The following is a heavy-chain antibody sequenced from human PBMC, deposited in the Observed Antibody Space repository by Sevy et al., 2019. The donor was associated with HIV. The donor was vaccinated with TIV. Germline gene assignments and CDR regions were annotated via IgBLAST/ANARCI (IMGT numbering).Heavy chain of an antibody. V-gene: IGHV5-51*01. CDR3: ARSGSGSYSQPHYYYYGMDV. CDR2: IYPGDSGT. J-gene: IGHJ6*02. CDR1: GYSFTSYW. Sequence: GESLKISCKGSGYSFTSYWIGWVRQMPGKGLEWMGIIYPGDSGTRYSPSFQGQVTISADKSISTAYLQWSSLKASDTAMYYCARSGSGSYSQPHYYYYGMDVWGQGTTVTVSS. D-gene: IGHD3-10*01.